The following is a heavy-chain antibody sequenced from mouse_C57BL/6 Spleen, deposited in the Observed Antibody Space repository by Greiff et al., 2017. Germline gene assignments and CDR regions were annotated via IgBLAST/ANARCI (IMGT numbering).Heavy chain of an antibody. CDR1: GYTFTSYW. Sequence: QVQLQQSGAELAKPGASVKLSCKASGYTFTSYWMHWVKQRPGQGLEWIGYINPSSGYTKYNQKFKDKATLTADKSSSTAYMQLSSLTYEDSAVYYCSYGNYVRAMDYWGQGTSVTVSS. J-gene: IGHJ4*01. D-gene: IGHD2-1*01. V-gene: IGHV1-7*01. CDR2: INPSSGYT. CDR3: SYGNYVRAMDY.